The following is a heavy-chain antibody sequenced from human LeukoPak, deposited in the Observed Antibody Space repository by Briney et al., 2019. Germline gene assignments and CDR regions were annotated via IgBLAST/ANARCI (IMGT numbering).Heavy chain of an antibody. CDR3: AKEIAVAAIDY. CDR2: ISGSGGTT. Sequence: PGGSLRLSCAASGFTFSNYAMSWVRQAPGKGLEWVSAISGSGGTTYYADSVRGRFSISRDNSDNTLFLQMNSLRAEDTAVYYCAKEIAVAAIDYWGQGTLVTVSS. V-gene: IGHV3-23*01. CDR1: GFTFSNYA. D-gene: IGHD6-19*01. J-gene: IGHJ4*02.